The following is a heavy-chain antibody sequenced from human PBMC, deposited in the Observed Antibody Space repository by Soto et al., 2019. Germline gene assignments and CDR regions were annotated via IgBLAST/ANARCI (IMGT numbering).Heavy chain of an antibody. D-gene: IGHD1-26*01. CDR1: GGSISSSSYY. V-gene: IGHV4-39*01. J-gene: IGHJ5*02. Sequence: SETLSLTCTVSGGSISSSSYYWGWIRQPPGKGLEWIGSIYYSGSTYYNPSLKSRVTISVDTSKNQFSLKLSSVTAADTAVYYWASQVGATRENWFDPWGQGTLVTVSS. CDR3: ASQVGATRENWFDP. CDR2: IYYSGST.